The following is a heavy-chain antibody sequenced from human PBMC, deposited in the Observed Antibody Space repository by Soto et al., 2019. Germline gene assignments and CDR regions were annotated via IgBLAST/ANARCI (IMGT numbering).Heavy chain of an antibody. V-gene: IGHV3-11*01. Sequence: GGSLRLSCGASGFTFSNYYMSWIRQAPGKGLEWVSYISSTGRTIYYADSVKGRFTVSRDNAQNSLSLKLNSLRVEDTAVYYCARSYSSGWEFDYWGQGTLVTSPQ. CDR2: ISSTGRTI. J-gene: IGHJ4*02. CDR3: ARSYSSGWEFDY. D-gene: IGHD6-19*01. CDR1: GFTFSNYY.